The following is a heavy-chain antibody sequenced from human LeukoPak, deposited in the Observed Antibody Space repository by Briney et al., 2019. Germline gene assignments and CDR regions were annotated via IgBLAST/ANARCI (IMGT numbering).Heavy chain of an antibody. CDR3: ARDAVDTANAV. Sequence: GGSLRFSCAASGFTFTTYWMHWVRQAPGKGLVWVSHINSDGSITSYADSVKGRFIISRDNAKNTLYLQMNSLRAEDTAVYYCARDAVDTANAVWGQGTTVTVSS. V-gene: IGHV3-74*01. CDR2: INSDGSIT. CDR1: GFTFTTYW. J-gene: IGHJ6*02. D-gene: IGHD5-18*01.